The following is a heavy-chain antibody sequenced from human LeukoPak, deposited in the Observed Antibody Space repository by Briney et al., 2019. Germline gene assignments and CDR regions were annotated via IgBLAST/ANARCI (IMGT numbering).Heavy chain of an antibody. Sequence: GGSLRLSCAASGFTFSSYEMNWVRQAPGKGLEWVSYISSSGGTIFYADSVKGRFTISRDNAKNSLYLQMNSLRDEDTAVYYCARDWRRSGYYGAWGQGTLVTVSS. J-gene: IGHJ5*02. CDR1: GFTFSSYE. D-gene: IGHD3-3*01. CDR3: ARDWRRSGYYGA. V-gene: IGHV3-48*03. CDR2: ISSSGGTI.